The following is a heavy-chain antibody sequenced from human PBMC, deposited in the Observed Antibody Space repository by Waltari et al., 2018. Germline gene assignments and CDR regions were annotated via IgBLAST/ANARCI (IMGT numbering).Heavy chain of an antibody. V-gene: IGHV5-51*01. Sequence: EVQLVQSGAEVKKPGESLKISCKGSGYSFTSYWIGWVGQMPGKGMEWKGIICTGDSGTTYIPSDESQDNNAADKSSSITYLQCNSLNASDTDMYCWAGHPSPALSYGSRRRLAGGIDYWGQGTLVTVSS. D-gene: IGHD3-10*01. CDR1: GYSFTSYW. CDR2: ICTGDSGT. J-gene: IGHJ4*02. CDR3: AGHPSPALSYGSRRRLAGGIDY.